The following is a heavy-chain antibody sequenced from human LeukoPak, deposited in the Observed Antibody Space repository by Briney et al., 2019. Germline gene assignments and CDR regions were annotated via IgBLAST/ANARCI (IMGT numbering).Heavy chain of an antibody. V-gene: IGHV3-48*03. CDR3: ARMRPELDY. Sequence: GGSLRLSCAASGFTFSSYEMNWVRQAPGKGLEWISYISSSGGTIYYADSVKGRFTISRDNAKNLLYLQMNSLRAEDTAVYYCARMRPELDYWGQGTLVTVSS. J-gene: IGHJ4*02. CDR1: GFTFSSYE. CDR2: ISSSGGTI. D-gene: IGHD6-6*01.